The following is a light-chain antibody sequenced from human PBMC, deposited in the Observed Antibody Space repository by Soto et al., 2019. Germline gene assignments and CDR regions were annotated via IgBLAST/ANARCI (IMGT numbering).Light chain of an antibody. J-gene: IGLJ3*02. CDR2: SND. V-gene: IGLV1-47*02. CDR1: SSNIGSHN. Sequence: QSVVTQPPSASGTPGQRVTISCSGSSSNIGSHNVYWYQQVPGTAPKLLIYSNDQRPSGVPDRFSGSKSGTSASLAISGLRSEDEADYYCAAWDDSRSGLFGGGTKLTVL. CDR3: AAWDDSRSGL.